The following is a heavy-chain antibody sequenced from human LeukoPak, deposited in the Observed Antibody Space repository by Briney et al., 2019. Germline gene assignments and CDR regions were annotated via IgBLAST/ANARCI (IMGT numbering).Heavy chain of an antibody. V-gene: IGHV1-24*01. Sequence: GASVKLFRKFSGYTLTVLSMHWARQAPAKGLGWVGGFDPEDGETIYAQKFQGRVTMTEDTSTDTAYMELSSLRAEDTAVYNCATGDAAGGWFDPWGQGTLVTVSS. J-gene: IGHJ5*02. CDR3: ATGDAAGGWFDP. CDR2: FDPEDGET. D-gene: IGHD6-13*01. CDR1: GYTLTVLS.